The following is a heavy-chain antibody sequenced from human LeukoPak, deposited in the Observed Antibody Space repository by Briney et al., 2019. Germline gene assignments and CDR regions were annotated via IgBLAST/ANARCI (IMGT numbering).Heavy chain of an antibody. Sequence: LSETLSLTCAVSGYSISSSNWWGWIRQPPGKGLEWIGEINHSGSTNYNPSLKSRVTIPVDTSKNQFSLKLSSVTAADTAVYYCARGSVEMLRYYLDYWGQGTLVTVSS. CDR3: ARGSVEMLRYYLDY. D-gene: IGHD5-24*01. CDR1: GYSISSSNW. J-gene: IGHJ4*02. V-gene: IGHV4-4*02. CDR2: INHSGST.